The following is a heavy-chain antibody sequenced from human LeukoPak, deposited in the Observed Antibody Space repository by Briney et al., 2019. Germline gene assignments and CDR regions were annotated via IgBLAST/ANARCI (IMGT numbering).Heavy chain of an antibody. J-gene: IGHJ4*02. CDR1: GFTFSSYA. CDR3: AKCKMILPDYFVY. D-gene: IGHD3-22*01. CDR2: ISGSGGST. V-gene: IGHV3-23*01. Sequence: GGSLRLSCAASGFTFSSYAMSWVRQAPGKGLEWVSAISGSGGSTYYADSVKGRFTISRDNSKNTLYLQMNSMRAEDTAVYYCAKCKMILPDYFVYWRQGTLVTVSS.